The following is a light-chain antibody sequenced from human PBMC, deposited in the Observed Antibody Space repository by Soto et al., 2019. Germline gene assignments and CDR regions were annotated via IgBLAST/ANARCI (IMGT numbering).Light chain of an antibody. CDR3: QQRSNWPPAT. Sequence: EIVLTQSPATLSLSPGERATLSCRVSQSVSSYLAWYQQKPGQAPRLLIYDASNRATGIPARFSGSGSGTDFTLTISSLEPEDFAVYYCQQRSNWPPATFGQGTKVEIK. J-gene: IGKJ1*01. V-gene: IGKV3-11*01. CDR1: QSVSSY. CDR2: DAS.